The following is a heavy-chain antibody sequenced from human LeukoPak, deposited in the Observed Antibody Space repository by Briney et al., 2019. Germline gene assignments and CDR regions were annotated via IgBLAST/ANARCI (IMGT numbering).Heavy chain of an antibody. CDR1: GFTFSSYA. CDR2: ISGSGGST. J-gene: IGHJ4*02. Sequence: GGSLRLSCAASGFTFSSYAMSWVRQAPGKGLEWVSAISGSGGSTYYADSVKGRFTISRDNSKNTLYLQMDSLRAEDTAVYYCAKEPYSSSWYEPIDYWGQGTLVTVSS. CDR3: AKEPYSSSWYEPIDY. D-gene: IGHD6-13*01. V-gene: IGHV3-23*01.